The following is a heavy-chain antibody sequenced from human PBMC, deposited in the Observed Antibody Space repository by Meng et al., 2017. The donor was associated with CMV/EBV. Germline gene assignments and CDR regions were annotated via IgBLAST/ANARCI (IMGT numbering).Heavy chain of an antibody. D-gene: IGHD1-26*01. J-gene: IGHJ5*02. CDR2: SSNSSSYI. CDR1: EFTFSSYS. V-gene: IGHV3-21*01. CDR3: ARDLFVVGATTTGFDP. Sequence: GASLKISCAASEFTFSSYSMNWVRQAPGEGLEWVSSSSNSSSYIYYADSVNGRFTISRDNAKISLYLPMNSLRAEDTAVYYCARDLFVVGATTTGFDPWGQGTLVTVSS.